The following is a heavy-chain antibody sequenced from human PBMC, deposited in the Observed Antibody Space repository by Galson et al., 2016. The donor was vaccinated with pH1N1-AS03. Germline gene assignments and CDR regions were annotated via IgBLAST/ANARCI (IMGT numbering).Heavy chain of an antibody. CDR1: GDSVSSRFYY. D-gene: IGHD6-19*01. CDR2: IYHSENT. CDR3: AREATSSGQYPEFDYYYGMDV. Sequence: LSLTCTVSGDSVSSRFYYWDWLRQSPGKGLDWIGSIYHSENTYYNPSLKSRVTISLDESKNQFSLRLTSVTAADTAVYYCAREATSSGQYPEFDYYYGMDVWGQGTTVTVAS. J-gene: IGHJ6*02. V-gene: IGHV4-39*07.